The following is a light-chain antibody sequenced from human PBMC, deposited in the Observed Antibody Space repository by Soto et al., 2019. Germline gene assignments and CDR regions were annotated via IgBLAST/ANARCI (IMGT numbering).Light chain of an antibody. V-gene: IGLV2-14*03. CDR2: DVN. J-gene: IGLJ2*01. Sequence: QSVLTQPASVSGSPGQSITISCTGTNSDVGGYNYVSWYQQHPGKAPKLIIYDVNDRPSGVSYRFSGSKSGNTASLTISGLQAEDEADYYCCSYASGSTRVLFGGGTKLTVL. CDR3: CSYASGSTRVL. CDR1: NSDVGGYNY.